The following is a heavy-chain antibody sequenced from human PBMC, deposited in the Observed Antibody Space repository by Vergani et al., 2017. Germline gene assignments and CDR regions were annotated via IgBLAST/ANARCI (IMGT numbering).Heavy chain of an antibody. D-gene: IGHD1-1*01. CDR1: GGTFSSYA. V-gene: IGHV1-69*06. Sequence: VQLVQSGAEVKKPGSSVKVSCKASGGTFSSYAISWVRQAPGQGLEWMGGIIPIFGTANYAQKYQGRVTITADKSTSTAYMELSSLRSEDTAVYYCARTGYQFGTTGPYYYYGMGVWGQGTTVTVSS. CDR2: IIPIFGTA. J-gene: IGHJ6*02. CDR3: ARTGYQFGTTGPYYYYGMGV.